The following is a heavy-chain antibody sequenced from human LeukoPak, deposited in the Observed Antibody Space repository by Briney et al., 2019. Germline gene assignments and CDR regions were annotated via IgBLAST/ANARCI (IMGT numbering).Heavy chain of an antibody. V-gene: IGHV4-34*01. D-gene: IGHD1-1*01. J-gene: IGHJ3*02. Sequence: SETLSLTCAVYGGSFSGYYWSWIRQPPGKGLEWIGEINHSGSTNYNPSLKSRVTISVDTSKNQFSLKLSSVTAADTAVYYCERGGTGNDSPAAFDIWGQGTMVTVSS. CDR2: INHSGST. CDR3: ERGGTGNDSPAAFDI. CDR1: GGSFSGYY.